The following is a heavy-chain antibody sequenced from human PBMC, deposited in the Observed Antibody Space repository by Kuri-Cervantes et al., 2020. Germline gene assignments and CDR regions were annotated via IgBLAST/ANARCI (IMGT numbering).Heavy chain of an antibody. CDR1: GGSISSSSYY. CDR2: IYYSGST. V-gene: IGHV4-39*06. J-gene: IGHJ4*02. D-gene: IGHD5-18*01. Sequence: GSLRLSCTVSGGSISSSSYYWGWIRQPPGKGLEWIGSIYYSGSTYYNPSLKSRVTISVDTSKNQFTLKLSSVTAADTVVYYCASGIGYSYGYTRLLPRLFRPPDYWGQGTLVTVSS. CDR3: ASGIGYSYGYTRLLPRLFRPPDY.